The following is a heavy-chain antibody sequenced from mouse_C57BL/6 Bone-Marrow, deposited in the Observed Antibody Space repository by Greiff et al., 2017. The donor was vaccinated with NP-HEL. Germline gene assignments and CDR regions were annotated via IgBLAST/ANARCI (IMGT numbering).Heavy chain of an antibody. CDR2: IDPENGDT. J-gene: IGHJ2*01. V-gene: IGHV14-4*01. D-gene: IGHD1-1*01. Sequence: VQLQQSGAELVRPGASVKLSCTASGFNIKDDYMHWVKQRPEQGLEWIGWIDPENGDTEYAAKFQGKATITADTSSNTAYLQLSSLTSEDTAVYYCTVLRYFDYRGQGTTLTVSS. CDR1: GFNIKDDY. CDR3: TVLRYFDY.